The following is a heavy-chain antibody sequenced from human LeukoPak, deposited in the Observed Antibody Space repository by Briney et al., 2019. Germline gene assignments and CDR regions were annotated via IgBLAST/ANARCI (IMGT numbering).Heavy chain of an antibody. V-gene: IGHV3-48*01. CDR3: VMAVASI. D-gene: IGHD6-19*01. J-gene: IGHJ4*02. CDR2: GITISITI. Sequence: GGSLRLSSAASGFTFTSDSMNWVGHAPPKGREWVAYGITISITISYANSVKSRFTIYRDNPTNTRSLRINSLRPQDTAPYYCVMAVASIWGKGTLVTVSP. CDR1: GFTFTSDS.